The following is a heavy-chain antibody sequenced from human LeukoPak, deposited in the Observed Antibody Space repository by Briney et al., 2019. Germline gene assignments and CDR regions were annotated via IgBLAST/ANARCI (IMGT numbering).Heavy chain of an antibody. CDR3: AKVYNWNYQLSDY. J-gene: IGHJ4*02. CDR1: GFTFSYYE. Sequence: PGGSLRLSCAVSGFTFSYYEMNWVRQAPGKGLEWVSYISSSGSTIYYADSVKGRFTISRDNSKNTLYLQMNSLRAEDTAVYYCAKVYNWNYQLSDYWGQGTLVTVSS. V-gene: IGHV3-48*03. CDR2: ISSSGSTI. D-gene: IGHD1-1*01.